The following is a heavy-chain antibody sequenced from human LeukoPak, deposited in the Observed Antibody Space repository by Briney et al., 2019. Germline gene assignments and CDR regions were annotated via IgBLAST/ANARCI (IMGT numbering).Heavy chain of an antibody. J-gene: IGHJ4*02. V-gene: IGHV3-23*01. CDR1: GFTFSSYA. CDR3: ARGGRDTSGYVD. D-gene: IGHD3-22*01. Sequence: GGSLRLSCAASGFTFSSYAMSLVRQAPWKGLEWVAAISGSGATTSYADSVKGRFTISRDNSKNTVYLQMNSLRAEDTAVYSCARGGRDTSGYVDWGQGTLVTVSS. CDR2: ISGSGATT.